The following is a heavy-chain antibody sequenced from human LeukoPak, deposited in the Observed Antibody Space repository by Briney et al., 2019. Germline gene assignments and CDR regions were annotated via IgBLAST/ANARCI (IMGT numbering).Heavy chain of an antibody. CDR2: INPNSGGT. CDR3: ARFPQEWFGPGGDY. Sequence: ASVKVSCKASGYTFTGYYIHWVRQAPGQGLEWMGWINPNSGGTNYAQKFQGWVTMTRDTSISTAYMELSRLRSDDTAVYYCARFPQEWFGPGGDYWGQGTLVTVSS. J-gene: IGHJ4*02. D-gene: IGHD3-3*01. CDR1: GYTFTGYY. V-gene: IGHV1-2*04.